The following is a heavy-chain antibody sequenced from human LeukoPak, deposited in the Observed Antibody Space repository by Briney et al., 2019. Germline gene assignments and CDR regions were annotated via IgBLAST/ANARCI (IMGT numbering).Heavy chain of an antibody. CDR3: ARFAAPQLTRIDY. V-gene: IGHV4-38-2*01. Sequence: SDTLSLTCAVSGYSISSAFYWGWIRQPPGKGLEWIGSIYYSGNTFYNPSLKSRLTISVDTSKNQFSLRLSSVTAADTAVYYCARFAAPQLTRIDYWGQGILVTVSS. CDR2: IYYSGNT. J-gene: IGHJ4*02. CDR1: GYSISSAFY. D-gene: IGHD1-1*01.